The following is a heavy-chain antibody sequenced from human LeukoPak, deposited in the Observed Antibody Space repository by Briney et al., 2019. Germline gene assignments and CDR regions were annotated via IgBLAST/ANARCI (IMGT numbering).Heavy chain of an antibody. Sequence: GSLRLSCVVSGFDFSGFSMSWVRQAPGKGLEWVAIMDEYGSDIFYVESVKGRFIISRANARNSLYLQMNNLRAEDTAVYYCARPRGCGSARCNNFDYWGQGTLVTVSS. CDR1: GFDFSGFS. CDR3: ARPRGCGSARCNNFDY. CDR2: MDEYGSDI. J-gene: IGHJ4*02. V-gene: IGHV3-7*01. D-gene: IGHD2-2*01.